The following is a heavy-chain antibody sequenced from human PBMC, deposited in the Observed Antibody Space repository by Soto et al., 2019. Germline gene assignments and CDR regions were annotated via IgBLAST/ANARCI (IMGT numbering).Heavy chain of an antibody. D-gene: IGHD6-13*01. CDR2: IWYDGSNK. CDR1: GFTFSSYG. CDR3: ARDFSPLPSIAAAGIEDY. J-gene: IGHJ4*02. V-gene: IGHV3-33*01. Sequence: GGSLRLSCAASGFTFSSYGMHWVRQAPGKGLEWVAVIWYDGSNKYYADSVKGRFTISRDNSKNTLYLQMNSLRAEDTAVYYCARDFSPLPSIAAAGIEDYWGQGTLVTVSS.